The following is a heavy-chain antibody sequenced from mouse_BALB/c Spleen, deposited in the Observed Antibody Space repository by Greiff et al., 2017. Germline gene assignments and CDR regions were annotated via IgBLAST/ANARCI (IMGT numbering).Heavy chain of an antibody. V-gene: IGHV5-6*01. D-gene: IGHD1-2*01. J-gene: IGHJ2*01. Sequence: EVQVVESGGDLVKPGGSLKLSCAASGFTFSSYGMSWVRQTPDKRLEWVATISSGGSYTYYPDSVKGRFTISRDNAKNTLYLQMSSLKSEDTAMYYCASRHYYGSYFDYWGQGTTLTVSS. CDR1: GFTFSSYG. CDR3: ASRHYYGSYFDY. CDR2: ISSGGSYT.